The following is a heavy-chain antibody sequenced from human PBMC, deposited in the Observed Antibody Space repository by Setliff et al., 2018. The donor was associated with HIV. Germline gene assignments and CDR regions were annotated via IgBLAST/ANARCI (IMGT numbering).Heavy chain of an antibody. J-gene: IGHJ4*02. V-gene: IGHV4-4*09. CDR1: GVSISGHY. CDR3: ARGLSFYAPGGFDY. Sequence: PSETLSLTCLVSGVSISGHYWAWIRQPPGKGLEWIGYIYTSGSTNYNPSLQSRVTMSIDTSKNQFSLKLSSVTAADTAVYYCARGLSFYAPGGFDYWGQGTLVTVSS. CDR2: IYTSGST. D-gene: IGHD2-2*01.